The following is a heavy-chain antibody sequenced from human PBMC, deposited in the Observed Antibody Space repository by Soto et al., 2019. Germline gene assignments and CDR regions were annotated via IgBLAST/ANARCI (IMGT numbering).Heavy chain of an antibody. CDR3: ARGNGGITDY. V-gene: IGHV4-30-2*01. D-gene: IGHD2-8*01. J-gene: IGHJ4*02. CDR1: GGFISSGGYS. CDR2: IYHSGST. Sequence: NPSETLSLTCAVSGGFISSGGYSWSWIRQPPGKGLEWIGYIYHSGSTYYSPSLKSRVTISVDRSKNQFFLNLSSVAAADTAVYYCARGNGGITDYWGQGTLVTVSS.